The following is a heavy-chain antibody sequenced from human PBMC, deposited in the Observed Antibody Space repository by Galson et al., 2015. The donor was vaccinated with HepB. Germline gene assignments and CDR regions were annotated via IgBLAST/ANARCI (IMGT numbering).Heavy chain of an antibody. CDR1: GFTFSSYA. J-gene: IGHJ4*02. D-gene: IGHD4-17*01. CDR2: ISGSGGST. Sequence: SLRLSCAASGFTFSSYAMSWVRQAPGKGLEWVSAISGSGGSTYYADSVKGRFTISRDNSKNTLYLQMNSLRAEDTAVYYCAKGGGYGDYVGYWGQGTLVTVSS. CDR3: AKGGGYGDYVGY. V-gene: IGHV3-23*01.